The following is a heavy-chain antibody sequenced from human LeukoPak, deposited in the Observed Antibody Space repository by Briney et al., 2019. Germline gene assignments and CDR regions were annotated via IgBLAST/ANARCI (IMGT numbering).Heavy chain of an antibody. J-gene: IGHJ5*02. CDR1: GFTFSSYG. D-gene: IGHD3-22*01. Sequence: GGSLRLSCAASGFTFSSYGMHWVRQAPGKGLEWVAFIRYDGTNKYYAESVKGRFTISRDNSKNTLYVQMNSLRAEDTAVHYCAKGNYYDSSAYNWFDPWGQGTLVTVSS. CDR3: AKGNYYDSSAYNWFDP. V-gene: IGHV3-30*02. CDR2: IRYDGTNK.